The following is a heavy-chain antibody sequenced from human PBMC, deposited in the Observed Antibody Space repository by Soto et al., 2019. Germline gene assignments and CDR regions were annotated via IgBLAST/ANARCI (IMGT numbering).Heavy chain of an antibody. D-gene: IGHD2-21*01. V-gene: IGHV3-21*06. CDR3: ARDGLTCGGD. Sequence: EVHLVEAGGGLVKPGESLTLSCAASGFTFGSFTLNWVRQAPGKGLEWVSSISSSSAYIYYAESVKGRFTISRDNARSTRYLQMNGLRLDDTAVYFCARDGLTCGGDWGQGTLVAVSS. J-gene: IGHJ4*02. CDR1: GFTFGSFT. CDR2: ISSSSAYI.